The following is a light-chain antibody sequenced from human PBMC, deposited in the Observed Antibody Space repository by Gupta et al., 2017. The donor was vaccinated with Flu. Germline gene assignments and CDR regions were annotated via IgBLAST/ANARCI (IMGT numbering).Light chain of an antibody. V-gene: IGKV3-20*01. CDR2: SAS. CDR1: QSISLNY. Sequence: SATLSCRASQSISLNYVAWFQHKSGQAPRLLIYSASSRATGIPDRFSGGGSGTDFTLTISRLEPEDFAVYYCQQYGSTRGYTFGPGTRLENK. CDR3: QQYGSTRGYT. J-gene: IGKJ2*01.